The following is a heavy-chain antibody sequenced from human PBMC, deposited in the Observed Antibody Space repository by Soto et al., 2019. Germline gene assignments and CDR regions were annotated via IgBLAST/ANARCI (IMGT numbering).Heavy chain of an antibody. D-gene: IGHD3-10*01. Sequence: QVQLVQSGAEVKKPGASVKVSCKASGYTFTNYGISWVRQAPGQGLEWMGWINTYNGNTNHAQKLQGRVTMTTDTPTSTAYMELSSLRSDDTAVYYCARGVGSGTYYNQYNWFDPWGQGTLVTVS. CDR1: GYTFTNYG. V-gene: IGHV1-18*01. CDR3: ARGVGSGTYYNQYNWFDP. CDR2: INTYNGNT. J-gene: IGHJ5*02.